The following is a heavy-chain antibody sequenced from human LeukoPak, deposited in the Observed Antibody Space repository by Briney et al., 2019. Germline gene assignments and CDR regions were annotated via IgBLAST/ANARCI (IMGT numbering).Heavy chain of an antibody. J-gene: IGHJ4*02. CDR3: AANGESTDWHWNY. Sequence: GGSLRLSCAAPGFTFSSYAMSWVRQAPGKGLEWVSALTASGETTYYADSVKGRFTISRDNSKNTPFLQMNSLRAEDTAVYYCAANGESTDWHWNYWGQGTLVTVSS. V-gene: IGHV3-23*01. CDR1: GFTFSSYA. CDR2: LTASGETT. D-gene: IGHD3-9*01.